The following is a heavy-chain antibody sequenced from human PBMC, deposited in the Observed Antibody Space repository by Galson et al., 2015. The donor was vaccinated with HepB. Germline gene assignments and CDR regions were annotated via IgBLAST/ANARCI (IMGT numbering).Heavy chain of an antibody. D-gene: IGHD3-3*01. CDR2: IYTGGRT. Sequence: SLRLSCAASGFTVSDNYMSWVRQAPGKGLEWVSLIYTGGRTYYADSVKGRSTISRDYSKNMLFLQMNSLRSEDTAVYYCARDSPHYDFWRGYFDHWGQGTLVTVSS. V-gene: IGHV3-66*02. CDR1: GFTVSDNY. J-gene: IGHJ4*02. CDR3: ARDSPHYDFWRGYFDH.